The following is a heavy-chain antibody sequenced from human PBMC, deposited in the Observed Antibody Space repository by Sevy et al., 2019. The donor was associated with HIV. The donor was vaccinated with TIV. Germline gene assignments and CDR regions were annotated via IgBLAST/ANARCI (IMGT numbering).Heavy chain of an antibody. V-gene: IGHV4-34*01. D-gene: IGHD3-3*01. J-gene: IGHJ2*01. CDR3: ARGGDGVVPSPIIGLGPWTKYWYFDR. CDR2: VNHSGST. CDR1: GGSFSGYS. Sequence: SETLSLTCAVSGGSFSGYSWDWIRQPPGKGLEWIGEVNHSGSTNYNPSLKSRVTVSVDTSKNQFSLKLNFVTAADTAVYYCARGGDGVVPSPIIGLGPWTKYWYFDRWGRCTLVTVSS.